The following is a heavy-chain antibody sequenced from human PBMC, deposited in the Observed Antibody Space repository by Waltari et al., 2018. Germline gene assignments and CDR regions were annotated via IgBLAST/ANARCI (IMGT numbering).Heavy chain of an antibody. D-gene: IGHD6-19*01. J-gene: IGHJ4*02. CDR1: GGSLSGYS. CDR3: ARGFRPYSSGLGY. V-gene: IGHV4-34*01. CDR2: INHSGST. Sequence: QVQLQQWGAGLLRPSETLSLTCAVYGGSLSGYSWSWIRQSPGKGLAWIGEINHSGSTNYSPSLKSRGTISLDTSKNQYSLKLSSVTAADTAVYYCARGFRPYSSGLGYWGQGTLVTVSS.